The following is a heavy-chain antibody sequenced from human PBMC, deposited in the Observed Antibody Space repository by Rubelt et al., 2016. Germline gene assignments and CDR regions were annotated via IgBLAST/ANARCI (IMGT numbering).Heavy chain of an antibody. CDR3: ARWANEHEWFDP. Sequence: QLQLQESGPGLVKPSETLSLTCTVSGGSVSSSTYLWGWIRQPPGKGLEWIGNIYYSGSTYYNPCVRSRVTISVETSKNEFSLKLTSVTAADTAGYYCARWANEHEWFDPWGQGTLVTVSS. CDR1: GGSVSSSTYL. J-gene: IGHJ5*02. V-gene: IGHV4-39*07. CDR2: IYYSGST.